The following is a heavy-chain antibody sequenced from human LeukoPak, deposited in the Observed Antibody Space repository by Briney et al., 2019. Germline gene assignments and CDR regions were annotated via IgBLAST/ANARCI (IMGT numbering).Heavy chain of an antibody. CDR1: GGSISSYY. V-gene: IGHV4-4*07. J-gene: IGHJ4*02. Sequence: SETLSLTCTVSGGSISSYYWSWIRQPAGKGLEWIGRIYTSGSPNYNPSLKSRVTISVDTSKNQFSLKLSSVTAADTAVYYCARLQSYCSSTSCYAGRYFDYWGQGTLATVSS. CDR2: IYTSGSP. D-gene: IGHD2-2*01. CDR3: ARLQSYCSSTSCYAGRYFDY.